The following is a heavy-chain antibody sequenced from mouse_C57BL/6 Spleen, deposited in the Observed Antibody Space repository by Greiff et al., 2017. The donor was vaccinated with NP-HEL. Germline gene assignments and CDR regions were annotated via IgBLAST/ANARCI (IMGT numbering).Heavy chain of an antibody. V-gene: IGHV1-26*01. CDR1: GYTFTDYY. J-gene: IGHJ2*01. Sequence: EVKLQQSGPELVKPGASVKISCKASGYTFTDYYMNWVKQSHGKSLEWIGDINPNNGGTSYNQKFKGKATLTVDKSSSTAYMELRSLTSEDSAVYYCARSLTGPFDYWGQGTTLTVSS. D-gene: IGHD4-1*01. CDR3: ARSLTGPFDY. CDR2: INPNNGGT.